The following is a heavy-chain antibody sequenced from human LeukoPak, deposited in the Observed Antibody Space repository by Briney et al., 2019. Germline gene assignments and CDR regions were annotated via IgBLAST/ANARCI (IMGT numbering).Heavy chain of an antibody. CDR3: AKGWQWLVSDAFDN. J-gene: IGHJ3*02. Sequence: GGSLRLSCAASGFTFSSYWMSWVRQAPGKGLEWVANIKQDGSEKYYVDSVKGRFTISRDNAKNSLYLQMNSLRAEDTAVYYCAKGWQWLVSDAFDNWGQGSMVTVSS. CDR1: GFTFSSYW. D-gene: IGHD6-19*01. CDR2: IKQDGSEK. V-gene: IGHV3-7*05.